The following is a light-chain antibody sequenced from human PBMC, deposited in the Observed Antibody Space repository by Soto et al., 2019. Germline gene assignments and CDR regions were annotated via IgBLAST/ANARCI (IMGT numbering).Light chain of an antibody. CDR2: DVG. Sequence: QSALTQPRSVSGSPGQSVTISCTGTSSDVGAYIYVSWYQQYPAKAPKVMIYDVGRRPSGVPDRFAGSKSGKTASLTISGLQDEDEAVYFCCSYAGNKTVVFGGGTKLTVL. J-gene: IGLJ3*02. V-gene: IGLV2-11*01. CDR3: CSYAGNKTVV. CDR1: SSDVGAYIY.